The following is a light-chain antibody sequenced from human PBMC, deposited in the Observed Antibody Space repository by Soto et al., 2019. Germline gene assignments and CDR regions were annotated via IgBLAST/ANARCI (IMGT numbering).Light chain of an antibody. CDR1: SSDIGGYNY. CDR3: CSYAGSYTLV. V-gene: IGLV2-11*01. CDR2: DVN. Sequence: QSALTQPSSVSGSRGQSVTISCAGTSSDIGGYNYVSWYLQHPGKAPKLMIYDVNKRPSGVPDRFSGSKSGNTASLTISGLQAEDEADYYCCSYAGSYTLVFGGGTKLTVL. J-gene: IGLJ3*02.